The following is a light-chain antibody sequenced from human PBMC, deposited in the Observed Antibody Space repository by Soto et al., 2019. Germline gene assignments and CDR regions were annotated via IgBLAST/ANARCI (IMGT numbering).Light chain of an antibody. CDR1: SGHSSYA. V-gene: IGLV4-69*01. J-gene: IGLJ2*01. CDR2: LNSDGSH. Sequence: QPVLTQSPSASASQGASVKLTCTLSSGHSSYAIAWHQQQPEKGPRYLMKLNSDGSHSKGDGIPDRFSGSSSGAERYLTISSLQSEDEAVYYCQTWGTGIVVFGGGTKLAVL. CDR3: QTWGTGIVV.